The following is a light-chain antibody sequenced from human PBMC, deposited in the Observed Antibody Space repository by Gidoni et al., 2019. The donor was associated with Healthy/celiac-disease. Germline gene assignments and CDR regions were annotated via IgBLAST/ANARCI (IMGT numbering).Light chain of an antibody. CDR3: QSADSSGTYVV. Sequence: SYELTQPHSVSVSPGQTARITCSGDALPKQYAYWYQQKPGQAPVLVIYKDSERPSVIPERFSGSSSGTTVTLTISGVQAEDEADYYCQSADSSGTYVVFGGGTKLTVL. V-gene: IGLV3-25*03. CDR2: KDS. J-gene: IGLJ2*01. CDR1: ALPKQY.